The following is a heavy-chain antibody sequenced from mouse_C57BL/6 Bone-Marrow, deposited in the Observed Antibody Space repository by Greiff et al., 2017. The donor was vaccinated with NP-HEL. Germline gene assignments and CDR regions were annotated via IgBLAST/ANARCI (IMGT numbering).Heavy chain of an antibody. CDR2: ISYDGSN. J-gene: IGHJ2*01. V-gene: IGHV3-6*01. D-gene: IGHD2-13*01. CDR1: GYSITSGYY. Sequence: EVHLVESGPGLVKPSQSLSLTCSVTGYSITSGYYWNWIRQFPGNKLEWMGYISYDGSNNYNPSLKNRISITRDTSKNQFFLKLNSVTTEDTATYYCARDGLTAGYFDYWGQGTTLTVSS. CDR3: ARDGLTAGYFDY.